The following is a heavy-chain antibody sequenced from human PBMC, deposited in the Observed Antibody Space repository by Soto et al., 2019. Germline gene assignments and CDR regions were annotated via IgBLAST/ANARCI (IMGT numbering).Heavy chain of an antibody. CDR3: ARATGRDGFSH. Sequence: GASVKVSCKASGFPFSDYYINWVRQAPGQGLELMGLINPTSGGTNYARKFLGRITMTRXXXXTXAXMXLSXXXSDDTAVYYCARATGRDGFSHWGQGTLDTVSS. J-gene: IGHJ4*02. CDR1: GFPFSDYY. D-gene: IGHD2-15*01. CDR2: INPTSGGT. V-gene: IGHV1-2*02.